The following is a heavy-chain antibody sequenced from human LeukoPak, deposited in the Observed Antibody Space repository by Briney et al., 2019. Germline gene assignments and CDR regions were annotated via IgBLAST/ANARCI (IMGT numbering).Heavy chain of an antibody. J-gene: IGHJ4*02. V-gene: IGHV3-9*01. CDR3: AKDWSRLRLGELSSPFDY. Sequence: GGSLRLSCAASGFTFDDYAMHWVRQAPGKGLEWVSGISWNSGSIGYADSVKGRFTISRDNAKNSLYLQMNSLRAEDTALYYCAKDWSRLRLGELSSPFDYWGQRTLVTVSS. CDR1: GFTFDDYA. D-gene: IGHD3-16*02. CDR2: ISWNSGSI.